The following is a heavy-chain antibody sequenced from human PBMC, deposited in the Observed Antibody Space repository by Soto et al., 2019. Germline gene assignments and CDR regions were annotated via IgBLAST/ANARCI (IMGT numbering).Heavy chain of an antibody. CDR1: GFTFSSYS. CDR2: TSYDGSNK. V-gene: IGHV3-30-3*01. J-gene: IGHJ4*02. CDR3: ARGYPWYYGSGSMFYSDY. D-gene: IGHD3-10*01. Sequence: QVQLVESGGGVVQSGRSLRLSCAASGFTFSSYSMHWVRQAPGKGLEWVALTSYDGSNKYYVDSVKGRFTISRDNSKNSLYLQMDSLRAEDTAVYYCARGYPWYYGSGSMFYSDYWGQGTLVTVSS.